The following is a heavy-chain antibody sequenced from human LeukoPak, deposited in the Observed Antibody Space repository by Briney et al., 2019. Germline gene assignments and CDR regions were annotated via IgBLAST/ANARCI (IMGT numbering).Heavy chain of an antibody. CDR1: GFTFSSYS. J-gene: IGHJ4*02. CDR3: ARDYGDY. Sequence: GGSLRLSCAASGFTFSSYSMNWVRQAPGKGLEWVSYISSSSSTIYYADSVKGRFTISRDIAENSLYLQMNNLRVEDTALYYCARDYGDYWGQGTLVTVSS. D-gene: IGHD4-17*01. CDR2: ISSSSSTI. V-gene: IGHV3-48*04.